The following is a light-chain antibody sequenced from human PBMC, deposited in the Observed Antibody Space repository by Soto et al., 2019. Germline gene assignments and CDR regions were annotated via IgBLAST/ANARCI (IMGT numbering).Light chain of an antibody. CDR3: HPRSKWPLT. V-gene: IGKV3-11*01. CDR2: DAS. J-gene: IGKJ4*01. Sequence: EIVLTQSPATLSLSPGERATLSCRASQSVRGYLAWYQQKPGQAPRLLIYDASNRATDIPARFSGSGSGTDFTLTISSLDPEDAAVYYCHPRSKWPLTFGGGTKVEIK. CDR1: QSVRGY.